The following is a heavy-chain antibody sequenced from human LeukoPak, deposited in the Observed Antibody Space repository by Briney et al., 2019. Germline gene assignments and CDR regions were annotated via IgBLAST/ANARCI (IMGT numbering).Heavy chain of an antibody. J-gene: IGHJ5*02. V-gene: IGHV4-59*01. Sequence: PSETLSLTCTVSGGSITNYYWSWLRQPPGKGLEWIGYIHNSGSSSYNPSLRSRATISMEKAKTQFSLKLTSVTPTDTAVYYCARVSSTVAPWFDPWGQGTLVTVSS. CDR3: ARVSSTVAPWFDP. CDR1: GGSITNYY. CDR2: IHNSGSS. D-gene: IGHD5-12*01.